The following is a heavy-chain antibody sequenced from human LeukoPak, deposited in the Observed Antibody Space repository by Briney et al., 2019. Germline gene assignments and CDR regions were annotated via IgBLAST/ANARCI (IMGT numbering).Heavy chain of an antibody. CDR3: ARGSEYFVWLLPGRNWFDP. V-gene: IGHV1-69*13. Sequence: ASVKVSCKASGGTFSSYAISWVRQAPGQGLEWMGGIIPIFGTANYAQKFQGRVTITADESTSTAYMELSSLRSEDTAVYYCARGSEYFVWLLPGRNWFDPWGQGTLVTVSS. D-gene: IGHD3-9*01. J-gene: IGHJ5*02. CDR1: GGTFSSYA. CDR2: IIPIFGTA.